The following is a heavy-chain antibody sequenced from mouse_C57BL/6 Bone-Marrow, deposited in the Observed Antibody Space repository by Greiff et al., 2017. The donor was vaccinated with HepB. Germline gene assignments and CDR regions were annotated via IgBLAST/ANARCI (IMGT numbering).Heavy chain of an antibody. J-gene: IGHJ2*01. V-gene: IGHV14-4*01. Sequence: EVQLQQSGAELVRPGASVKLSCTASGFNIKDDYLHWVKQRPEQGLEWIGWIDPENGDTEYASKFQGKATITADTSSNTAYLQLSSLTSEDTAVYYCTTLRLRSLDYWGQGTTLTVSS. CDR3: TTLRLRSLDY. D-gene: IGHD3-2*02. CDR1: GFNIKDDY. CDR2: IDPENGDT.